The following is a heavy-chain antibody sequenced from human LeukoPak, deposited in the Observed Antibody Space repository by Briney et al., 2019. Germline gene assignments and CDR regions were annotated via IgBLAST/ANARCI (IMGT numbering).Heavy chain of an antibody. V-gene: IGHV1-8*01. Sequence: GGSVKVSSEASGYTLTIYDIKWGRPTPRQGLECMGWMNPNRGNTGYAQKFQGRVTMTRNTSISTAYMELSGLRSEDPAVYLCARVGGLVPTITNKHFDYWTEGTLVTVSS. CDR1: GYTLTIYD. J-gene: IGHJ4*02. CDR3: ARVGGLVPTITNKHFDY. CDR2: MNPNRGNT. D-gene: IGHD2-2*01.